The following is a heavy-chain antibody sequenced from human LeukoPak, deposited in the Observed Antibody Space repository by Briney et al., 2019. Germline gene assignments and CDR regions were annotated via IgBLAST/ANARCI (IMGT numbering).Heavy chain of an antibody. Sequence: PGGSLRLSCAASGFTFSSYSMNWVRQAPGKGLEWVSSISSSGSYIYYADSVKGRFTISRDNAKNSLYLQMHSLRAEDAAMYYCARRAATERGHSYGLDYWGQGTLVTVSS. V-gene: IGHV3-21*01. J-gene: IGHJ4*02. CDR1: GFTFSSYS. D-gene: IGHD5-18*01. CDR3: ARRAATERGHSYGLDY. CDR2: ISSSGSYI.